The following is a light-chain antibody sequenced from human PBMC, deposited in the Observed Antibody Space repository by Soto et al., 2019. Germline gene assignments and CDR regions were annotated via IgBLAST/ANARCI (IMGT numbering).Light chain of an antibody. V-gene: IGKV1-5*01. CDR2: DAS. CDR1: QSISNW. J-gene: IGKJ1*01. CDR3: QHDSSYSFPWT. Sequence: DIQMTQSPSTVSASVGDRVSITCRASQSISNWLAWYQQKPGKAPKVLIYDASSLESGVPSRFSGSGSGTEFTLTINSLQPDDFATYNCQHDSSYSFPWTFGQGTKV.